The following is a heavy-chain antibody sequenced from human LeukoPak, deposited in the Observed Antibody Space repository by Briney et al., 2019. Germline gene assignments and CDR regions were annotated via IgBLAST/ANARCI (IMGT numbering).Heavy chain of an antibody. D-gene: IGHD6-6*01. Sequence: PSETLSLTCAVYGVSFSGYYWSWIRQPPGKGLEWIGEINHSGSTNYNPSLKSRVTISVDTSKNQFSLKLSSVAAADTAVYYCARIAARGGGYWGQGTLVTVSS. CDR3: ARIAARGGGY. CDR1: GVSFSGYY. V-gene: IGHV4-34*01. J-gene: IGHJ4*02. CDR2: INHSGST.